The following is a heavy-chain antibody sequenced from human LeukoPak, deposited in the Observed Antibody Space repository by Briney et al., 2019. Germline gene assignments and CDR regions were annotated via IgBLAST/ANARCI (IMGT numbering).Heavy chain of an antibody. V-gene: IGHV4-59*08. CDR2: IYYNGTT. Sequence: SETLSLTCTVPGGSIRGYYWSWLRQSPGKGLEWIGYIYYNGTTDYNPSLKSRVTISVDTSKNQFSLELSSVTAADTAVYYCARHRFAVIVPAGGMDVWGLGTTVTVSS. CDR1: GGSIRGYY. J-gene: IGHJ6*02. CDR3: ARHRFAVIVPAGGMDV. D-gene: IGHD2-2*01.